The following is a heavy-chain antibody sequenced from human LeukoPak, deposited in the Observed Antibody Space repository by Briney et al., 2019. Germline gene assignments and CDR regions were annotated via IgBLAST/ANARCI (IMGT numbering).Heavy chain of an antibody. CDR3: ASHAPTYYYDSSGYQFDY. V-gene: IGHV1-46*01. Sequence: GASVKVSCKASGYTFTSYYMHWVRQAPGQGLEWMGIINPSGGSTSYAQKFQGRVTMTRDTSTSTVYMELSSLRSEDTAVYYCASHAPTYYYDSSGYQFDYWGQGTLVTVSS. CDR1: GYTFTSYY. CDR2: INPSGGST. D-gene: IGHD3-22*01. J-gene: IGHJ4*02.